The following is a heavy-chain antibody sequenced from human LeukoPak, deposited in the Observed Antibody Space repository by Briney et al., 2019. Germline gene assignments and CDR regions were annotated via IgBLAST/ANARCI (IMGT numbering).Heavy chain of an antibody. V-gene: IGHV4-61*02. D-gene: IGHD6-13*01. J-gene: IGHJ4*02. CDR3: ARNLIPEQLVLNF. Sequence: PSETLSLTCTVSGGSISSSSYYWSWIRQPAGKGLEWIGRIYTSGSTNYNPSLKSRVTMSVDTSKNQFSLKLSSVTAADTAVYYCARNLIPEQLVLNFWGQGTLVTVSS. CDR1: GGSISSSSYY. CDR2: IYTSGST.